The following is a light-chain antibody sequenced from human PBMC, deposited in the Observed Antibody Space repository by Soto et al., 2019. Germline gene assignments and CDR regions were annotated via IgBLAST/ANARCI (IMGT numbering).Light chain of an antibody. J-gene: IGKJ4*01. V-gene: IGKV1-9*01. CDR1: QGISSY. CDR3: QQLNSYPRWLT. Sequence: DIQLTQSPSFLSASVGDRVTITCRASQGISSYLAWYQQKPGKAPKLLIYAASTLQSGVPSRFSGSGSGTEFTRTISSLQPEDFATDYCQQLNSYPRWLTFGGGTKVEIK. CDR2: AAS.